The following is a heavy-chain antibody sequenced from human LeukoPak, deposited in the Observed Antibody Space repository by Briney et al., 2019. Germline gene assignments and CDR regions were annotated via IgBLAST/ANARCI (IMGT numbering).Heavy chain of an antibody. Sequence: SETLSLTCTVSGDSINYYYWSWIRPSPGKGLEWIGYVYYNGSAKYNPSLKSRVTISVDMSKNQFSLKVSSVTAADTAIYYCARKGGHFDYWGQGTLVTVSS. D-gene: IGHD2-15*01. CDR1: GDSINYYY. CDR2: VYYNGSA. V-gene: IGHV4-59*01. CDR3: ARKGGHFDY. J-gene: IGHJ4*02.